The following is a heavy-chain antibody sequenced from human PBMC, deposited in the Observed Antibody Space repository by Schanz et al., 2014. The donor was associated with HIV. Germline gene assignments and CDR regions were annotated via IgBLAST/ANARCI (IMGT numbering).Heavy chain of an antibody. Sequence: QVQLVQSGPEVKKPGASVRVSCKASGYTFTSYGISWVRQAPGHGLEGMGGISRYNGHTNYAQNLQGRVTMTTDTSTSTAYMELRSLRSDDTAVYYCARDGRLDYFGSGSYYNSNGMDVWGQGTTVTVSS. CDR2: ISRYNGHT. J-gene: IGHJ6*02. D-gene: IGHD3-10*01. CDR3: ARDGRLDYFGSGSYYNSNGMDV. CDR1: GYTFTSYG. V-gene: IGHV1-18*01.